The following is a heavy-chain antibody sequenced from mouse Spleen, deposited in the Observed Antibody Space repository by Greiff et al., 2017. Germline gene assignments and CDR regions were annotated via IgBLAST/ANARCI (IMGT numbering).Heavy chain of an antibody. D-gene: IGHD2-3*01. V-gene: IGHV1-50*01. Sequence: QVQLQQPGAELVKPGASVKLSCKASGYTFTSYWMQWVKQRPGQGLEWIGEIDPSDSYTNYNQKFKGKATLTVDTSSSTAYMQLSSLTSEDSAVYYCARDGRGDYWGQGTTLTVSS. J-gene: IGHJ2*01. CDR3: ARDGRGDY. CDR1: GYTFTSYW. CDR2: IDPSDSYT.